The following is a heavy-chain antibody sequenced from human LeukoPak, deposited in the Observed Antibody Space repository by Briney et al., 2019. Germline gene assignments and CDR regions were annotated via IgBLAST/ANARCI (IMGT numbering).Heavy chain of an antibody. V-gene: IGHV1-18*04. CDR3: ARAVYGDYPYYYYYMDV. CDR2: ISAYNGNT. CDR1: GYTFTGYY. Sequence: ASVKVSCKASGYTFTGYYMHWVRQAPGQGLEWMGWISAYNGNTNYAQKLQGRVTMTTDTSTSTAYMELRSLRSDDTAVYYCARAVYGDYPYYYYYMDVWGKGTTVTISS. D-gene: IGHD4-17*01. J-gene: IGHJ6*03.